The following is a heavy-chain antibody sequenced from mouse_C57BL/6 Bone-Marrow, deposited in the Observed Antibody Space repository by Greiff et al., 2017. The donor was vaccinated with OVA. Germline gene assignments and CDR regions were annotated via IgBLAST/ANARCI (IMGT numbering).Heavy chain of an antibody. CDR1: GFNIKDYY. V-gene: IGHV14-2*01. Sequence: EVQLVESGAELVKPGASVKLSCTASGFNIKDYYMHWVKQRTEQGLEWIGRIDPEDGETKYAPKFQGKATITADTSSNTAYLQLSSLTSEDTAVYYCARRGDYINYAVGSTGNFDVWGTGTTVTVSS. CDR2: IDPEDGET. J-gene: IGHJ1*03. D-gene: IGHD2-5*01. CDR3: ARRGDYINYAVGSTGNFDV.